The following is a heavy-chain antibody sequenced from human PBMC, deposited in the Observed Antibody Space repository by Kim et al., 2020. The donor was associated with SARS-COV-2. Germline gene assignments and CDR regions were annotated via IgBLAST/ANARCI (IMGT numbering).Heavy chain of an antibody. D-gene: IGHD3-10*01. Sequence: GGTTYAQKFQGRVNMTRNTSISTAYMELSRLRSDDTAVYYCARPRGPDDYWGQGTLVTVSS. J-gene: IGHJ4*02. V-gene: IGHV1-2*02. CDR3: ARPRGPDDY. CDR2: GGT.